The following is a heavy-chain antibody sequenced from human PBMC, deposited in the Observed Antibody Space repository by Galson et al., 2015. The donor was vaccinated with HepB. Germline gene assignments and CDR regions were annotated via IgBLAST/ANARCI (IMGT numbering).Heavy chain of an antibody. J-gene: IGHJ4*02. CDR2: IYYSGST. Sequence: SETLSLTCTVSGGSVNNYYWSWIRQPPGKGLEWIGYIYYSGSTYYNPSLKTRVTISLDTSKNQFSLKLSSVTAADTAVYYCASRGWGGGSYPFFDYWGQGILVTVSS. CDR1: GGSVNNYY. D-gene: IGHD1-26*01. V-gene: IGHV4-59*02. CDR3: ASRGWGGGSYPFFDY.